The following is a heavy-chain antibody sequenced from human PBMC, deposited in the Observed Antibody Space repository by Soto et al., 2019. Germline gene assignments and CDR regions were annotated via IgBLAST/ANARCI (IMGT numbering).Heavy chain of an antibody. CDR1: GYSFTNFH. Sequence: ASVKVSCKASGYSFTNFHIHWVRQAPGQGLEWMGMIDPSGGITRDAQRLQGRVTMTRDASTSTVYMELRSLTSEDTAVYYCARDLRYYGSGRDYNPINYPYGMEGWCQGLTVNV. D-gene: IGHD3-10*01. CDR2: IDPSGGIT. V-gene: IGHV1-46*01. CDR3: ARDLRYYGSGRDYNPINYPYGMEG. J-gene: IGHJ6*02.